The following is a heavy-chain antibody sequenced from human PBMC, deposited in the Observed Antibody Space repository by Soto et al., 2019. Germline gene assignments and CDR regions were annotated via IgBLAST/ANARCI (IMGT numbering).Heavy chain of an antibody. CDR2: IGAYNGNT. Sequence: GASVKVSCKASGYTFTSYGISWVRQAPGQGLEWMGWIGAYNGNTNYAQKLQGRVTMTTDTSTSTAYMELRSLRSDDTAVYYCARHVGYCSSTSCYGPFDPWGQGTLVTVSS. V-gene: IGHV1-18*01. D-gene: IGHD2-2*01. CDR1: GYTFTSYG. CDR3: ARHVGYCSSTSCYGPFDP. J-gene: IGHJ5*02.